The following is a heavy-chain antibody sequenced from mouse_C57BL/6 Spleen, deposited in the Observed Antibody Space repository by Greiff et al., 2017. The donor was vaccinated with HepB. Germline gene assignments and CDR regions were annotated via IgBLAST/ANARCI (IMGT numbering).Heavy chain of an antibody. V-gene: IGHV1-55*01. J-gene: IGHJ2*01. CDR3: ASTHYYGSSNYFDY. CDR1: GYTFTSYW. D-gene: IGHD1-1*01. CDR2: IYPGSGST. Sequence: VQLQQPGAELVKPGASVKMSCKASGYTFTSYWITWVKQRPGQGLEWIGDIYPGSGSTNYNEKFKSKATLTVDTSSSTAYMQLSSLTSEDSAVYYCASTHYYGSSNYFDYWGQGTTLTVSS.